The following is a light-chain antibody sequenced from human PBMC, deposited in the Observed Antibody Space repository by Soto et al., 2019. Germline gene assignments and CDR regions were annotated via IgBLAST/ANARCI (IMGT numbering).Light chain of an antibody. V-gene: IGKV3-20*01. CDR1: QSVSSKY. CDR2: AAS. CDR3: QHYGSSPPIT. J-gene: IGKJ5*01. Sequence: IVLTQSPGTLSLSPGERATLSCRASQSVSSKYLAWYQQKPGQAPRFLIYAASSRATGIPDKFSGSGSGTDFTLTISRLEPQDFAVYYCQHYGSSPPITVGQGTRLEIK.